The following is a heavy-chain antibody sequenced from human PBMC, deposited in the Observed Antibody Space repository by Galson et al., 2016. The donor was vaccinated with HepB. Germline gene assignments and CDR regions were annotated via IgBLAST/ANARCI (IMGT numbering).Heavy chain of an antibody. CDR3: ARSTGFFYYVDY. Sequence: SVKVSCKASGYTFTGYYMHWVRQAPGQGLEWMGWINPNSGGTNYAQKFQGWVTMTRDTSISTTYMELSRLRSDDTAVYYCARSTGFFYYVDYWGQGTLVTLSS. J-gene: IGHJ4*02. V-gene: IGHV1-2*04. CDR1: GYTFTGYY. CDR2: INPNSGGT. D-gene: IGHD6-19*01.